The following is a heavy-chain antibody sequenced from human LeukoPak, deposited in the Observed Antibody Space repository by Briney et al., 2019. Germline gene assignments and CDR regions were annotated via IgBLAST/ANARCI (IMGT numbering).Heavy chain of an antibody. CDR3: ATDLIHYYASGAKT. V-gene: IGHV3-21*01. CDR2: ISTSGSYI. D-gene: IGHD3-10*01. Sequence: MPGGSLRLSCAASGLTFSNYNMNWVRQAPGKGLEWVSSISTSGSYIYYANSMKGRFTISRDNAKNSLYLQMNSLRVEDSAVYYCATDLIHYYASGAKTWGQGTLVTVSP. J-gene: IGHJ5*02. CDR1: GLTFSNYN.